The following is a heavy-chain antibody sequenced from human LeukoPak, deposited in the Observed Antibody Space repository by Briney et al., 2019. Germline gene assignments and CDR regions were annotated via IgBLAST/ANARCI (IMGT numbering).Heavy chain of an antibody. CDR2: ISYDGSNK. CDR1: GFTFSTYG. Sequence: PGGSLRLSCAASGFTFSTYGMHWVRQAPGKGLEWVAVISYDGSNKYYTDSVKGRFTISRDNSKNTLYLQMNSLRAEDTAVYYCARGILYYYGMDVWGQGTTVTVSS. V-gene: IGHV3-30*03. J-gene: IGHJ6*02. CDR3: ARGILYYYGMDV.